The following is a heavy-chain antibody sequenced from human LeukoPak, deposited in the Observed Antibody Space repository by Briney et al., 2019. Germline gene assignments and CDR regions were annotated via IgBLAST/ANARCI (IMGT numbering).Heavy chain of an antibody. CDR2: INHSGST. D-gene: IGHD3-9*01. CDR1: GVTFSGYY. J-gene: IGHJ4*02. Sequence: PSETLSLTCAVYGVTFSGYYWSWIRQPPGKGLEWMGEINHSGSTNYNPSLKSRVTISVDTSKNQFSLELSSVTAADTAVYYCAGGGWLNYWGEGTLVTVSS. CDR3: AGGGWLNY. V-gene: IGHV4-34*01.